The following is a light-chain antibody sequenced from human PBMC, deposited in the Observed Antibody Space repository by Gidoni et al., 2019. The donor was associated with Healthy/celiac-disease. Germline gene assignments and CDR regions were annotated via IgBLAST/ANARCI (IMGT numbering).Light chain of an antibody. CDR3: QQYYSTPPT. CDR2: WAS. V-gene: IGKV4-1*01. CDR1: QSALYSSNNKNY. Sequence: DIVMTQSPDSLAVSLGERATINCKSSQSALYSSNNKNYLAWYQQKPGQPPKLLIYWASTRESGVPDRFSGSGYGTDFTLTISSLQAEDVAVYYCQQYYSTPPTFGQGTKVEIK. J-gene: IGKJ1*01.